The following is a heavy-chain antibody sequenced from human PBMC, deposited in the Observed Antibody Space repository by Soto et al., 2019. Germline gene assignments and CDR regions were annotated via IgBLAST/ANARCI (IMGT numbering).Heavy chain of an antibody. D-gene: IGHD3-10*01. CDR1: GYTLTELS. CDR2: FDPEDGET. J-gene: IGHJ5*02. Sequence: GASVKVSCKVSGYTLTELSMHWVRQAPGKGLEWMGGFDPEDGETIYAQKFQGRVTMTEDTSTDTAYMELSSLRSEDTAVYYCVTARLWFADRKNWFDPWGQGTLVTVSS. CDR3: VTARLWFADRKNWFDP. V-gene: IGHV1-24*01.